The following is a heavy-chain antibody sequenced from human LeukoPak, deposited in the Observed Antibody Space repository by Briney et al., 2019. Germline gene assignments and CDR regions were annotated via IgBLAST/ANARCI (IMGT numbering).Heavy chain of an antibody. D-gene: IGHD5-18*01. CDR1: GFTVSSNY. V-gene: IGHV3-66*02. Sequence: PGGSLRLSCAASGFTVSSNYMSWVRQAPGKGLEWVSVIYSGGSTYYADSVKGRFTISRGNSKNTLYLQMNSLRAEDTAVYYCARDGYSYGDYFDYWGQGTLVTVSS. J-gene: IGHJ4*02. CDR2: IYSGGST. CDR3: ARDGYSYGDYFDY.